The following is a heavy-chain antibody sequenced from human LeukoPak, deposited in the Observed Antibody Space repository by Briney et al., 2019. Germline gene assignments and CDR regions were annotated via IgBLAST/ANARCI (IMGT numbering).Heavy chain of an antibody. CDR3: ARDLLAPDY. D-gene: IGHD1-26*01. V-gene: IGHV3-53*04. CDR1: GFTVSSNY. Sequence: PGGSLRLSCAASGFTVSSNYMSWVRPAPGRGLEWVSVIYSGGSTYYADSVKGRFTISRHNSKNTLYLQMNSLRSEDTALYHCARDLLAPDYWGQGTLITVSS. CDR2: IYSGGST. J-gene: IGHJ4*02.